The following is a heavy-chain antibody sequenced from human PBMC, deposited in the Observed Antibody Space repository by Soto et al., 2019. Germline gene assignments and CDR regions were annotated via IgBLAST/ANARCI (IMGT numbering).Heavy chain of an antibody. CDR2: TYYRSQWYY. J-gene: IGHJ1*01. V-gene: IGHV6-1*01. CDR3: VKLTGNSWLYH. D-gene: IGHD2-8*02. CDR1: GDSVSTNSST. Sequence: SQTLSRTYAMSGDSVSTNSSTWISIRQSTSRDLEWLGRTYYRSQWYYDYAVSVKSRISINPDTSKNQFSLQLDSLTPEDTAVYFCVKLTGNSWLYHRSQRTPVPVSA.